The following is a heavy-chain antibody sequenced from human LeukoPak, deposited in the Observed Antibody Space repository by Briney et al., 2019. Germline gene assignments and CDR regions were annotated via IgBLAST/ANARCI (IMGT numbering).Heavy chain of an antibody. CDR2: INPNSGGT. Sequence: ASVKVSCKASGYTFTTYHMHWVRQAPGQGLEWMGRINPNSGGTNYAQKFQGRVTMTRDTSIRTAYMELSRLTSDDTAVYYCAISVEMAAMPSYDYWGQGTLVTVSS. D-gene: IGHD5-24*01. CDR3: AISVEMAAMPSYDY. V-gene: IGHV1-2*02. J-gene: IGHJ4*02. CDR1: GYTFTTYH.